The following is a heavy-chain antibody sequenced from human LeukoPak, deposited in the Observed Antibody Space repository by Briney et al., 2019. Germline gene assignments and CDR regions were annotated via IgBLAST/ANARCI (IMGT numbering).Heavy chain of an antibody. CDR3: ARDWSSWATYYYYYYMDV. Sequence: SETLSLTCTVSGGSISSYYWSWIRQPPGKGLEWIGYIYDSGSTNYNPSLKSRVTTSLDTSKNQVSLELSSVTAADTAVYYCARDWSSWATYYYYYYMDVWGKGTTVTVS. J-gene: IGHJ6*03. V-gene: IGHV4-59*01. D-gene: IGHD6-13*01. CDR1: GGSISSYY. CDR2: IYDSGST.